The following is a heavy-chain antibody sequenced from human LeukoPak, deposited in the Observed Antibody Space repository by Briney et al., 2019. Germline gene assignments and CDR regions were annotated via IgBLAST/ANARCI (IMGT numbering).Heavy chain of an antibody. CDR2: IYYSGST. D-gene: IGHD1-1*01. CDR3: ARDGGWNGFDY. J-gene: IGHJ4*02. V-gene: IGHV4-30-4*08. Sequence: SQTLSLTCTVSGGSISSGDYYWSWIRQPPGKGLEWIGYIYYSGSTYYNPSLKRRVTISVDTSKNQFSLKLSSVTAADTAVYYCARDGGWNGFDYWGQGTLVTVSS. CDR1: GGSISSGDYY.